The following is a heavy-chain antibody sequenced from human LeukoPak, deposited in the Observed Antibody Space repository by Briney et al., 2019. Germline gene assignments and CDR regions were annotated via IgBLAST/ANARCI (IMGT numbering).Heavy chain of an antibody. D-gene: IGHD4-17*01. J-gene: IGHJ5*02. CDR2: IYHSGST. CDR3: ARGDGDYEFDP. V-gene: IGHV4-30-2*01. Sequence: PSETLSLTCAVSAGSISSGGYSWSWIRQPPGEGLEWIGYIYHSGSTYYNPSLKSRVTISVDRPKNQFSLKLSSVTAADTAVYYCARGDGDYEFDPWGQGTLVTVSS. CDR1: AGSISSGGYS.